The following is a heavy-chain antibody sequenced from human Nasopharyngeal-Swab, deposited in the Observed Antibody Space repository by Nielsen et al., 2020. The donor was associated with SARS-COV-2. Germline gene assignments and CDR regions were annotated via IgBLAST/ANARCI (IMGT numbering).Heavy chain of an antibody. Sequence: GSLRLSCAASGFPFSSYALSRVRPAPGKGLEWVSVIYSGGSSTYYADSVKGRFTISRDNSKNTLYLQMNSLRAEDTAVYYCAKAGFGELWLDYWGQGTLVTVSS. V-gene: IGHV3-23*03. D-gene: IGHD3-10*01. CDR1: GFPFSSYA. CDR2: IYSGGSST. CDR3: AKAGFGELWLDY. J-gene: IGHJ4*02.